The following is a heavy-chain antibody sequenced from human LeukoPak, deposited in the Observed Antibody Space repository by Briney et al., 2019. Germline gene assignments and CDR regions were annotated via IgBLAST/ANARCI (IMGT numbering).Heavy chain of an antibody. V-gene: IGHV3-23*01. CDR2: ISNGGAST. Sequence: PGGSLRLSCAASGFTFTSYGMSWVRQAPGKGLEWVSVISNGGASTDYADSVKGRFTISRDNSKNTLFLQMNSLRADDTAVYYCAKMTGGYGHGYIDYRGQGTLVTVSS. CDR3: AKMTGGYGHGYIDY. J-gene: IGHJ4*02. CDR1: GFTFTSYG. D-gene: IGHD5-18*01.